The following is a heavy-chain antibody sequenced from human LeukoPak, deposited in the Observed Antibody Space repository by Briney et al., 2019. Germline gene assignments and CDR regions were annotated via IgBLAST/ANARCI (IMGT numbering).Heavy chain of an antibody. CDR3: ARGQFQRDY. D-gene: IGHD5-24*01. Sequence: PSETLSLTCAVYGWSFSGYYWNWLRQPPGKGLEWIGEINHSGRTKYNPSLMRRVTISLDTSKNQFALILSSVTAADTAVYYCARGQFQRDYWGQGTLVTVFS. V-gene: IGHV4-34*01. CDR1: GWSFSGYY. J-gene: IGHJ4*02. CDR2: INHSGRT.